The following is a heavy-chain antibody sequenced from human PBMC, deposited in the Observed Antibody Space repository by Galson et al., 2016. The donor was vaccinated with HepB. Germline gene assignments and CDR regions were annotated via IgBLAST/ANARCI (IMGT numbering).Heavy chain of an antibody. J-gene: IGHJ3*02. Sequence: SLRLSCAASGFTFSSYSMNWVRQAPGKGLEWVADIKQDGSEKYYVDSVGGRFTVSRDNAKTSPYLQMNSLRAEDTAVYYCATMFYYYDSGFDRVDAFDMWGQGTLVTVSS. V-gene: IGHV3-7*01. D-gene: IGHD3-22*01. CDR2: IKQDGSEK. CDR1: GFTFSSYS. CDR3: ATMFYYYDSGFDRVDAFDM.